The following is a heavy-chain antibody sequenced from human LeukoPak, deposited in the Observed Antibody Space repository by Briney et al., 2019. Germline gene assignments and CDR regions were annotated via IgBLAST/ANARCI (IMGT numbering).Heavy chain of an antibody. J-gene: IGHJ6*02. CDR3: ARETMVRGVIINQYGMDV. Sequence: SQTLSLTCAISGDSVSINSAAWNWIRQSPSRGLEWLGRTYYRSKWYNDYAVSVKSRITINPDTSKNQFSLQLNSVTPEDTAVYYCARETMVRGVIINQYGMDVWGQGTTVTVSS. CDR2: TYYRSKWYN. V-gene: IGHV6-1*01. CDR1: GDSVSINSAA. D-gene: IGHD3-10*01.